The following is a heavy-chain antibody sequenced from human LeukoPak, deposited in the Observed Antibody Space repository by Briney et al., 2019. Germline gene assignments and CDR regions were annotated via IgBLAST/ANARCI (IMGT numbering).Heavy chain of an antibody. Sequence: GGSLRLSCAASGFTFSSYGMHWVRQAPGKGLEWVAFIRYDGSNKYYADSVKGRFTISRDNSKNTLYLQMNSLRAEDTAVYYCARLAVAGDFDYWGQGTLVTVSS. D-gene: IGHD6-19*01. V-gene: IGHV3-30*02. CDR3: ARLAVAGDFDY. CDR2: IRYDGSNK. J-gene: IGHJ4*02. CDR1: GFTFSSYG.